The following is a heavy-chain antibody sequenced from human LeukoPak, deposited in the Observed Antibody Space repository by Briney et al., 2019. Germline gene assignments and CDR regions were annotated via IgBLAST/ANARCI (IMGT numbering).Heavy chain of an antibody. CDR1: GGSFSGYY. D-gene: IGHD6-13*01. J-gene: IGHJ5*02. V-gene: IGHV4-34*01. CDR3: ARGRSSYHRSGFDP. CDR2: INHSGST. Sequence: SETLSLTCAVYGGSFSGYYWSWIRQPPGKGLEWIGEINHSGSTNYNPSLKSRVTISVDTSKNQFSLKLSSVTAADTAVYYCARGRSSYHRSGFDPWGQGTLVTVSS.